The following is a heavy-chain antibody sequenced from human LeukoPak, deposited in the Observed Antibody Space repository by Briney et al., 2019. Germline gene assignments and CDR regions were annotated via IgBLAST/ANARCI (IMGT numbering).Heavy chain of an antibody. CDR3: ARVFDYRYYYYMDV. CDR1: GFTFSSYW. Sequence: GGSLRLSCAASGFTFSSYWMHWVRQAPGKGLVWFSRINSDGSSTSYADSVKGRFTISRDNAKNTLYLQMNSLRAEDTAVYYCARVFDYRYYYYMDVWGKGTTVTVSS. CDR2: INSDGSST. V-gene: IGHV3-74*01. D-gene: IGHD3-9*01. J-gene: IGHJ6*03.